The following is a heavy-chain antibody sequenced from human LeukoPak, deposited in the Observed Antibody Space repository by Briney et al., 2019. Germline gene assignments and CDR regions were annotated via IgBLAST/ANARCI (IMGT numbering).Heavy chain of an antibody. CDR3: ARVRYSGYPFDY. D-gene: IGHD5-12*01. V-gene: IGHV4-59*08. CDR2: FYYSGST. CDR1: AGSISSYY. J-gene: IGHJ4*02. Sequence: SETLSLTCSVSAGSISSYYWSWIRQPPGKGLEWIGYFYYSGSTNYNPSLTSRVTISVDTSNNRFSLNLTSVTAADTAVYYCARVRYSGYPFDYWGQGTLVTVSS.